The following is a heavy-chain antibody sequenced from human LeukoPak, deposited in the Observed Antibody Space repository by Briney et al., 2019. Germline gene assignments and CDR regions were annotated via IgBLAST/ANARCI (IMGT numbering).Heavy chain of an antibody. V-gene: IGHV2-70*17. Sequence: SGPALVKPTQTLTLTCTFSGFSLSTTGMCVGWIRQPPGKALEWLARIDWDDDKFYSTSLKTRLTVSKDTSKNQVVLTVTNMDPVDTATYYCARKIAVAAPFDYWGQGTLVTVSS. CDR2: IDWDDDK. J-gene: IGHJ4*02. D-gene: IGHD6-19*01. CDR3: ARKIAVAAPFDY. CDR1: GFSLSTTGMC.